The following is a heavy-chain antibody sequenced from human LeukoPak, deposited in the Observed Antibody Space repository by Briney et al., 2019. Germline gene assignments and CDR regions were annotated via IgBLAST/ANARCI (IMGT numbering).Heavy chain of an antibody. CDR1: GFTFSSYG. Sequence: PGRSLRLSCAASGFTFSSYGMHWVRQAPGKGLEWVAVIWYGGSKKYYADSVKGRFTISRDNSKNTLYLQMNSLRAEDTAVYYCAKEGIKYYDILTGYYPYYFDYWGQGTLVTVSS. V-gene: IGHV3-30*18. D-gene: IGHD3-9*01. CDR3: AKEGIKYYDILTGYYPYYFDY. J-gene: IGHJ4*02. CDR2: IWYGGSKK.